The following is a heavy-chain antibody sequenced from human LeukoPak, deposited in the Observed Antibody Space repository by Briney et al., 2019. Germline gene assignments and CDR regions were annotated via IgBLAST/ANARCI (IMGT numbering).Heavy chain of an antibody. CDR2: MNPNSGNT. J-gene: IGHJ5*02. V-gene: IGHV1-8*01. D-gene: IGHD3-3*01. Sequence: ASVKVSCKASGYTFTSYDINWVRQATGQGLEWMGWMNPNSGNTGYAQKFQGRVTMTRNTSISTAYMELSSLRSEDTAVYYCARVPRGGYHDRDWFDPWGQGTLVTVSS. CDR3: ARVPRGGYHDRDWFDP. CDR1: GYTFTSYD.